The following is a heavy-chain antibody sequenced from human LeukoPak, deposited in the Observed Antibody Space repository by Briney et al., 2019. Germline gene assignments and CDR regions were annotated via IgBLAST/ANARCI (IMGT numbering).Heavy chain of an antibody. CDR2: IKSKTDGGTT. Sequence: GGSLRLSCAASGFTFSSYWMSWVRQAPGKGLEWVGRIKSKTDGGTTDYAAPVKGRFTISRDDSKNTLYLQMNSLKTEDTAVYYCTTGYCSGGSCDYWGQGTLVTVSS. CDR3: TTGYCSGGSCDY. CDR1: GFTFSSYW. D-gene: IGHD2-15*01. V-gene: IGHV3-15*01. J-gene: IGHJ4*02.